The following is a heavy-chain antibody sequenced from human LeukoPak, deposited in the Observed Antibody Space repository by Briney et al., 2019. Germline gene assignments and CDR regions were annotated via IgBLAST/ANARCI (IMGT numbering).Heavy chain of an antibody. V-gene: IGHV4-34*01. CDR2: INHSGST. D-gene: IGHD3-9*01. J-gene: IGHJ4*02. CDR1: GGSFSGYY. Sequence: SETLSLTCAVYGGSFSGYYWSWIRQPPGKGLEWIGEINHSGSTNYNPSLKSRVTISVDTSKNQFPLKLSSVTAADTAVYYCASRYYDILTGYYTVDYWGQGTLVTVSS. CDR3: ASRYYDILTGYYTVDY.